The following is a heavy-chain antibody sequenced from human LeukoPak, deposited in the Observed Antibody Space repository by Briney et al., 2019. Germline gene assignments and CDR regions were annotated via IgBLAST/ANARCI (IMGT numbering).Heavy chain of an antibody. Sequence: GGSLTLPCAASGFTFSSYAKRWAPQAPGEGLECVSAMSGSGTSTYYADSVKGRFTISRDNSKNTLYLQMNSLRAEDMAVYYCAKASPDFDYWGQGTLVTVSS. CDR3: AKASPDFDY. CDR1: GFTFSSYA. CDR2: MSGSGTST. V-gene: IGHV3-23*01. J-gene: IGHJ4*02.